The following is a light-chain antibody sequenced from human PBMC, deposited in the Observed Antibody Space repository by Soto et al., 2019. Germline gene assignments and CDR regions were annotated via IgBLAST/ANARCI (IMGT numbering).Light chain of an antibody. J-gene: IGKJ2*01. CDR2: GAS. V-gene: IGKV3-20*01. Sequence: EIVLTQSTGTLSLSPGERATLSCRASQSVSSIYFAWYQQKPGQAPRLLIYGASSRATGIPDRFSGSGSGTDFTLTIRRLVPEDCAVYYCQQYGSSPYTVGQGTKLEIK. CDR1: QSVSSIY. CDR3: QQYGSSPYT.